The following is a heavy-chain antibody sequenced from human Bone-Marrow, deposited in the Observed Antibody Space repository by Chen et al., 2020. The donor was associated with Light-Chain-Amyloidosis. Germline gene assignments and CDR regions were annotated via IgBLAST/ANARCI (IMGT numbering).Heavy chain of an antibody. Sequence: QITLKESGPTLVKPTQTLTLTCTFSGFSLTTSGMGVGWTRQPPGKALEWLALIYWDDEKRYSPSLKNRLTITKGTSKNQVVLTVTNMDPADTGTYYCAHARDRPLLRPRNWFAPWCPGIAVTVSS. J-gene: IGHJ5*02. D-gene: IGHD2-21*02. CDR3: AHARDRPLLRPRNWFAP. CDR1: GFSLTTSGMG. CDR2: IYWDDEK. V-gene: IGHV2-5*02.